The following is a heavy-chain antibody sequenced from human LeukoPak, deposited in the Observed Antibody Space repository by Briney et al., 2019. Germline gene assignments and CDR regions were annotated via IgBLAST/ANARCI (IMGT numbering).Heavy chain of an antibody. CDR2: ISSSGSTI. Sequence: PGGSLRLSCAASGFTFSSYEMNWVRQAPGKGLEWVSYISSSGSTIYYADSVKGRFTISRDNAKNTLYLQMNSLRAEDTAVYYCARWGYDYVWGSYRETADFDYWGQGTLVTVSS. V-gene: IGHV3-48*03. D-gene: IGHD3-16*02. CDR1: GFTFSSYE. CDR3: ARWGYDYVWGSYRETADFDY. J-gene: IGHJ4*02.